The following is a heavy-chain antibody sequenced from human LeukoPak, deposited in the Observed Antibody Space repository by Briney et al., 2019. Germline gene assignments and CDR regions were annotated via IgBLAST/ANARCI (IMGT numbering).Heavy chain of an antibody. V-gene: IGHV3-53*01. CDR3: ASPYTGGPYAFDI. Sequence: GGSLRLSCAASGSTVSSNYMSWVRQAPGKGLEWVSVIYSGGSTYYADSVKGRFTISRDNSKNTLYLQMNSLRAEDTAVYYCASPYTGGPYAFDIWGQGTMVTVSS. J-gene: IGHJ3*02. CDR1: GSTVSSNY. D-gene: IGHD2-8*02. CDR2: IYSGGST.